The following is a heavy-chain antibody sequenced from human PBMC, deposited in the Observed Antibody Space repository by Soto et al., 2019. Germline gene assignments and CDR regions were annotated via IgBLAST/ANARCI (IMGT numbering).Heavy chain of an antibody. Sequence: SETLSLTCTVSCGSISRSSYYWGWIRQPPGKGLEWMGSIYYSVSTDYNPSLKSRVTISVDTSKNQFSLKLSSVTAADTAVYYCARQSYDFWSGYTLYFDYWGQGTLVTISS. CDR2: IYYSVST. CDR1: CGSISRSSYY. J-gene: IGHJ4*02. D-gene: IGHD3-3*01. V-gene: IGHV4-39*01. CDR3: ARQSYDFWSGYTLYFDY.